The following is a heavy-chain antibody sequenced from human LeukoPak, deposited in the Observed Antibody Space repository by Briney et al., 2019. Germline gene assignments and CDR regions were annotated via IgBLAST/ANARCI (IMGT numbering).Heavy chain of an antibody. CDR3: ARLPYSGSYYVDY. V-gene: IGHV4-39*01. CDR2: IYYSGST. D-gene: IGHD1-26*01. CDR1: GGSISSYY. Sequence: PSETLSLTCTVSGGSISSYYWSWIRQPPGKGLEWIGTIYYSGSTYYNPSLKSRVTISVDTSKNQFSLKLRSATAADTAVYFCARLPYSGSYYVDYWGQGALVTVSS. J-gene: IGHJ4*02.